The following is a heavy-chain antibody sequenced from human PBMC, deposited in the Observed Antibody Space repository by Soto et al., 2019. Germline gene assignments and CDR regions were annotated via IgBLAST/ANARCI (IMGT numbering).Heavy chain of an antibody. J-gene: IGHJ4*02. Sequence: GGSLRLSCAASGFTFSSYWMSWVRQAPGKGLEWVSAISGSGGSTYYADSVKGRFTISRDNSKNTLYLQMNSLRAEDTAVYYCAKDLSYYYDSSGYYYGPFDYWGQGTLVTVSS. CDR2: ISGSGGST. D-gene: IGHD3-22*01. V-gene: IGHV3-23*01. CDR1: GFTFSSYW. CDR3: AKDLSYYYDSSGYYYGPFDY.